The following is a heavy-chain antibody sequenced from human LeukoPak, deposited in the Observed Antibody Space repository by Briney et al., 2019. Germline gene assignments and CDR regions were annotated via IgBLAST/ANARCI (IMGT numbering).Heavy chain of an antibody. D-gene: IGHD2-15*01. V-gene: IGHV1-58*01. J-gene: IGHJ4*02. Sequence: KFQGRVTITRDMSTSTAYMELSSLRSEDTAVYYCARESASWSNFDYWGQGTLVTVSS. CDR3: ARESASWSNFDY.